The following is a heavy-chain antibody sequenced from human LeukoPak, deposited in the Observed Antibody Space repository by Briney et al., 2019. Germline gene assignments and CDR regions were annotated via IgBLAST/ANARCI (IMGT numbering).Heavy chain of an antibody. Sequence: PGGSLRLSCAAAGFTFSSYAMHWVRQAPDKGLEWVAVISYDGSNKYYADSVKGRFTISRDNSKNTLYLQMNSLRVEDTAVYYCARDSRGIAAAGMELDPWGQGTLVTVSP. CDR1: GFTFSSYA. J-gene: IGHJ5*02. D-gene: IGHD6-13*01. CDR2: ISYDGSNK. CDR3: ARDSRGIAAAGMELDP. V-gene: IGHV3-30*04.